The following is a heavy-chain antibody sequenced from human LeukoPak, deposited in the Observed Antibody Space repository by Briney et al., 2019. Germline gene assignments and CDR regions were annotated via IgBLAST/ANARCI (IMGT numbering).Heavy chain of an antibody. J-gene: IGHJ6*03. CDR2: NCYSGCT. CDR3: ARIGDYWYYYMDV. Sequence: SATLSPTRTVAGASISIHYWSWIRQPPGKGLEWIGHNCYSGCTNYNPYRQSRVTMSVDKSKIQFSLKLTSVNATDTAVCYCARIGDYWYYYMDVWGKGTTVTVSS. V-gene: IGHV4-59*11. D-gene: IGHD4-17*01. CDR1: GASISIHY.